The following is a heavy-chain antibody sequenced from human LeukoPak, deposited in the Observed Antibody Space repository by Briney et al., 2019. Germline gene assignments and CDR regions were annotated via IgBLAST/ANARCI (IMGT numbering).Heavy chain of an antibody. CDR3: ARASGSHYVLFFFDY. Sequence: SETLSLTCTVFGDPISTYYWSWIRQPPGKGLEWIGYVYYSGSTTYNPSLRSRVTISVDPPKDQFSLKLTSVTAADTAVYYCARASGSHYVLFFFDYWGQGTLVTVSS. CDR2: VYYSGST. V-gene: IGHV4-59*01. D-gene: IGHD1-26*01. CDR1: GDPISTYY. J-gene: IGHJ4*02.